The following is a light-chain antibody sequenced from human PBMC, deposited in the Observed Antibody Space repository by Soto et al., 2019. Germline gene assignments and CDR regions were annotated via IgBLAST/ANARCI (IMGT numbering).Light chain of an antibody. V-gene: IGKV3-15*01. CDR3: QQYNNWPFS. J-gene: IGKJ5*01. CDR1: QGVTTN. Sequence: EIVMTQSPGTLSVSPGERATLSCGAGQGVTTNFAWYQQKSGQSPRLLIYDVSIRATGVPARSSGTGSETDFTLTISGLQSEDSAVYFCQQYNNWPFSFGQGTRLEIK. CDR2: DVS.